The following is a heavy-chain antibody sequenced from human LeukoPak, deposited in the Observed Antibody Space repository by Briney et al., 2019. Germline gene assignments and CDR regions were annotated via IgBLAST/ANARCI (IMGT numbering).Heavy chain of an antibody. CDR1: GGSIRSSGYY. CDR3: ARHGVYDWNYPIWFDP. J-gene: IGHJ5*02. V-gene: IGHV4-39*01. D-gene: IGHD3-16*01. CDR2: IYYSGDT. Sequence: SETLSLTCTVSGGSIRSSGYYWAWIRQPPGKGLESIANIYYSGDTYYNPSLKSRVTISVDTSKNQFSLKLTSVTAADTAVYYCARHGVYDWNYPIWFDPWGQGTLVTVSS.